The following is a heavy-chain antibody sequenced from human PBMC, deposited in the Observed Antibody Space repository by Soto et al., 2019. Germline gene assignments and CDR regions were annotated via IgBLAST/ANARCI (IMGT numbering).Heavy chain of an antibody. V-gene: IGHV3-21*01. CDR3: ASADEDYDILTGYYYYYGMDV. CDR1: GFTFSSYS. Sequence: GGSLRLSCAASGFTFSSYSMNWVRQAPGKGLEWVSSISSSSSYIYYADSVKGRFTISRDNAKNSLYLQMNSLRAEDTAVYYCASADEDYDILTGYYYYYGMDVWGQGTTVTVSS. CDR2: ISSSSSYI. J-gene: IGHJ6*02. D-gene: IGHD3-9*01.